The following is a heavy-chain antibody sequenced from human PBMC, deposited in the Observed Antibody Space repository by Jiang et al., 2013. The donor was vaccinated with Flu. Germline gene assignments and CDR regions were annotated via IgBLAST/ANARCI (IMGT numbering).Heavy chain of an antibody. CDR3: ARVPHSSSSLNYYYYGMDV. CDR2: INPNSGGT. Sequence: GAEVKKPGASVKVSCKASGYTFTGYYMHWVRQAPGQGLEWMGWINPNSGGTNYAQKFQGRVTMTRDTSISTAYMELSRLRSDDTAVYYCARVPHSSSSLNYYYYGMDVWGQGTTVTVSS. CDR1: GYTFTGYY. J-gene: IGHJ6*02. D-gene: IGHD6-13*01. V-gene: IGHV1-2*02.